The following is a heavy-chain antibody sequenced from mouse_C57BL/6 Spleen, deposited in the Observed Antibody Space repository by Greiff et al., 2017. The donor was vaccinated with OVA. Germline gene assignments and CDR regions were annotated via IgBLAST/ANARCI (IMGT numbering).Heavy chain of an antibody. CDR1: GYTFTSYW. Sequence: QVQLKQPGAELVKPGASVKLSCKASGYTFTSYWMHWVKQRPGRGLEWIGRIDPNSGGTKYNEKFKRKATLTVDKPSSTAYMQLSSLTSEDSAVYYCARSGIYSNYVDYAMDYWGKGTSVTVSS. CDR3: ARSGIYSNYVDYAMDY. J-gene: IGHJ4*01. CDR2: IDPNSGGT. D-gene: IGHD2-5*01. V-gene: IGHV1-72*01.